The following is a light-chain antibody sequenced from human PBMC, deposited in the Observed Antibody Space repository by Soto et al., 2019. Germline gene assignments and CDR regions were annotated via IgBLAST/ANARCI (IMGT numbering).Light chain of an antibody. CDR3: SSFTSTYTFV. Sequence: QSALTQPASVSGSPGQSIAISCTGTSSDVGGYKYVSWYQQHPGKAPKLLISEVSNRPSGVSDRFSGSKSGNTASLTISGLQAEDEADYYCSSFTSTYTFVFGGGTKLTVL. CDR2: EVS. J-gene: IGLJ1*01. CDR1: SSDVGGYKY. V-gene: IGLV2-14*01.